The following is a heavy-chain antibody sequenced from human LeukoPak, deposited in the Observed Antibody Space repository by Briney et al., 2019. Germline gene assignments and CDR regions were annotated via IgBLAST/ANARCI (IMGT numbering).Heavy chain of an antibody. CDR2: ISHDGENK. J-gene: IGHJ4*02. V-gene: IGHV3-30*02. D-gene: IGHD1-20*01. CDR1: GFTINKYG. Sequence: GGSLRLSCAASGFTINKYGIHWVRQAPGKGLEWVALISHDGENKFYADSVRGRFTISRDNSRNTVYLQMGSLRAEDTSLYYCATITGSPDYWGQGSLVTVSS. CDR3: ATITGSPDY.